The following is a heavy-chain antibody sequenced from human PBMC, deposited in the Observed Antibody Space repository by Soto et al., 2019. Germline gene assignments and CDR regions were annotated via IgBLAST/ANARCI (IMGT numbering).Heavy chain of an antibody. V-gene: IGHV4-59*01. J-gene: IGHJ4*02. CDR2: IYYSGST. CDR3: ARASYYSDSFGYFLAS. CDR1: GGSISPYY. D-gene: IGHD3-22*01. Sequence: PSETLSLTCTVSGGSISPYYWSWIRQTPGKGLEWIAYIYYSGSTNYNPSLKSRVTISVDTSKNQCSLKLSSVTAAETAVYYCARASYYSDSFGYFLASWGQGTPVTVSS.